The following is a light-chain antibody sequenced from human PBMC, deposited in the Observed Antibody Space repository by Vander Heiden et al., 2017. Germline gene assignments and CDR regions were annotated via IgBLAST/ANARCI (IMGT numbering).Light chain of an antibody. CDR3: QVWDSSSDLWV. J-gene: IGLJ3*02. CDR2: DES. Sequence: SYVLTQPPSVSVAPGQAARITCGGNNIGSKSVHWYQQKPGQAPVLVVYDESDRPSGIPERFSGSNSGNTATLTISRVEAGEEADYYCQVWDSSSDLWVFGGGTKLTVL. CDR1: NIGSKS. V-gene: IGLV3-21*02.